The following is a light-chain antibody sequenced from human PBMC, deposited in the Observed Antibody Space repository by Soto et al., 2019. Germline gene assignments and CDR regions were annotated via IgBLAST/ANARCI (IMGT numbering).Light chain of an antibody. V-gene: IGKV1-9*01. CDR3: QQLDSYPLT. J-gene: IGKJ4*01. CDR1: QDISTY. CDR2: VAS. Sequence: DIQLTQSPSFLSASVGDRVTLTCRASQDISTYLAWYQQKPGKAPNLLIYVASTLQDGVPSRFSGTGSGTEFTLTITNLQPPDFATYYCQQLDSYPLTFGGGTEVEIK.